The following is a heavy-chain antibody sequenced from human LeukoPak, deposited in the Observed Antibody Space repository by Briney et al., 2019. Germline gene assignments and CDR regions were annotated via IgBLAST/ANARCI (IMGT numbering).Heavy chain of an antibody. CDR1: GYSISSGYY. CDR3: ARASDYGEIDY. V-gene: IGHV4-38-2*01. CDR2: IYHSGST. D-gene: IGHD4-17*01. J-gene: IGHJ4*02. Sequence: SGTLSLTCAVSGYSISSGYYWGWIRQPPGKGLEWIGSIYHSGSTYYNPSLESRVTISVDTSKNQFSLKLSSVTAADTAVYYCARASDYGEIDYWGQGTLVTVSS.